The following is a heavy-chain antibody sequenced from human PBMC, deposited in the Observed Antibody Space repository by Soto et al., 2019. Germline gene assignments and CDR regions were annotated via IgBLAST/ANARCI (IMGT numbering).Heavy chain of an antibody. CDR1: GGSISSSTYY. D-gene: IGHD3-22*01. Sequence: PSETLSLTCTVSGGSISSSTYYWGRIRQPPGKGLEWIGSVYYSGSTYYNPSLKSRVTISVDTSNNQFSLKLNSVTAADTAVYYCARHQYYYDSSGYTLDYWGQGTLDTVSS. CDR3: ARHQYYYDSSGYTLDY. CDR2: VYYSGST. J-gene: IGHJ4*02. V-gene: IGHV4-39*01.